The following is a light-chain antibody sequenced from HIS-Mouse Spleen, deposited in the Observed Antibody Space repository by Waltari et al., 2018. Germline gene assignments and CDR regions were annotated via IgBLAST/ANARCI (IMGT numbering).Light chain of an antibody. CDR2: DDS. CDR1: NIGSQR. V-gene: IGLV3-21*03. Sequence: SYELTQPPSVSVAPGKTARITCGGNNIGSQRVHWYQQKPGQAPVLVVYDDSDRPSGIPERFSGSNSGNTTTLTISRVEAGDEADYYCQVWDSSSDHVVFGGGTKLTVL. J-gene: IGLJ2*01. CDR3: QVWDSSSDHVV.